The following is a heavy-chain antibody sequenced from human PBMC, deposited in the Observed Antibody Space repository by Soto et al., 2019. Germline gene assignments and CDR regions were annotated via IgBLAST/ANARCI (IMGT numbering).Heavy chain of an antibody. Sequence: GGSLRLSCAASGITFSTYTMNWVRQAPGKGLEWVSYISRSGGTTYYADSVKGRFTISRDNAKNSLYLQMNSLRAEDTAVYYCARDEGYYDFWSGYYKGYYYYMDVRGKRTTVTVSS. D-gene: IGHD3-3*01. CDR3: ARDEGYYDFWSGYYKGYYYYMDV. CDR1: GITFSTYT. CDR2: ISRSGGTT. V-gene: IGHV3-48*01. J-gene: IGHJ6*03.